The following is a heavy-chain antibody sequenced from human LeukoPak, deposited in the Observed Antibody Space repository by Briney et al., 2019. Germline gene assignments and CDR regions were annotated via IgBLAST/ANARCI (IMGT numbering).Heavy chain of an antibody. CDR1: GFTFSSYG. J-gene: IGHJ3*02. CDR2: IRYDGSNK. CDR3: GTLRGELGLEAFDI. V-gene: IGHV3-30*02. D-gene: IGHD1-7*01. Sequence: PGGSLRLSCAASGFTFSSYGMHWVRQAPGKGLEWVAFIRYDGSNKYYADSVKGRFTISGDNSKNTLYLQMNSLRAEDAAVYYCGTLRGELGLEAFDIWGQGTMVTVSS.